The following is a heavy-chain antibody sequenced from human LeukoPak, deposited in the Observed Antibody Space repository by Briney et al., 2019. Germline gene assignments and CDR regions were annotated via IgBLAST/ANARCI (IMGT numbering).Heavy chain of an antibody. V-gene: IGHV4-59*08. CDR2: IYYSGST. CDR3: ARQGYSSGWYSSSPYYYYGMDV. Sequence: PSETLSLTCTVSGGSISSYYWSWIRQPPGKGLEWIGYIYYSGSTNYNPSLKSRLPISVHTSKNQFSLKLSSVTAADTAVYYCARQGYSSGWYSSSPYYYYGMDVWGQGTTVTVSS. CDR1: GGSISSYY. D-gene: IGHD6-19*01. J-gene: IGHJ6*02.